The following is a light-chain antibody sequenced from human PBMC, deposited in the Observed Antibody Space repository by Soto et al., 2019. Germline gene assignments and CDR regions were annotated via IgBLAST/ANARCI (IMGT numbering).Light chain of an antibody. V-gene: IGKV1-5*03. CDR2: KAS. CDR3: QQYQRYST. J-gene: IGKJ1*01. Sequence: QVTQSPSTLSASVGDRVTITCRASQNIYTWLAWYQQKPGIAPKLLIHKASTLESGVPSRFSGSGYGTEFTLTISGLQPEDSATYHCQQYQRYSTFGHRSQVDIK. CDR1: QNIYTW.